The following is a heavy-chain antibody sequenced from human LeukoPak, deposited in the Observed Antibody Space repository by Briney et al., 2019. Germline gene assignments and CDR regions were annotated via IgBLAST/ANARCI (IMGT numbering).Heavy chain of an antibody. D-gene: IGHD3-10*01. V-gene: IGHV4-39*07. CDR1: GGSISSSSYY. CDR3: ARGGGPHYYYYYYMDV. J-gene: IGHJ6*03. CDR2: IYYSGST. Sequence: SETLSLTCTVSGGSISSSSYYWGWIRQPPGKGLEWIGSIYYSGSTNYNPSLKSRVTISVDTSKNQFSLKLSSVTAADTAVYYCARGGGPHYYYYYYMDVWGKGTTVTVSS.